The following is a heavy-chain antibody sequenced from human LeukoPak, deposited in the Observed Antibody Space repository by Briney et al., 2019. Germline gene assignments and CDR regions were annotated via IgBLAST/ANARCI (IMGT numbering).Heavy chain of an antibody. J-gene: IGHJ6*02. CDR2: IYSSGST. Sequence: PSETLSLTCTVSGGSISSSSYYWGWIRQRPGKGLEWIGSIYSSGSTYYNPSLKSRVTISVDTSKSQFSLKLSSVTAADTAVYYCATQYDYYDMDVWGQGTTVTVSS. CDR3: ATQYDYYDMDV. V-gene: IGHV4-39*01. CDR1: GGSISSSSYY.